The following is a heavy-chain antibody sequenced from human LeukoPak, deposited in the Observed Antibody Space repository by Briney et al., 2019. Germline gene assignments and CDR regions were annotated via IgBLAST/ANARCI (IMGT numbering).Heavy chain of an antibody. J-gene: IGHJ5*02. Sequence: GESLKISCKGSGYSFTSYWIGWVRQMPGKGLEWMGIIYPGDSDTRYSPSFQGQVTISADKSISTAYLQWSSLKASDTAMYYCARLAVAGSLDNWFDPWGQGTLVTVSS. CDR2: IYPGDSDT. V-gene: IGHV5-51*01. D-gene: IGHD6-19*01. CDR3: ARLAVAGSLDNWFDP. CDR1: GYSFTSYW.